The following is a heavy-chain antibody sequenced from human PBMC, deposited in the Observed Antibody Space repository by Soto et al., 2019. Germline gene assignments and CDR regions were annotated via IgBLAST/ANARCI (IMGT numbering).Heavy chain of an antibody. Sequence: GGSLRLSCAASEFTFSTCAMHWVRQAPGKGLEWVAVIWHDGSNDFYADSVKGRFTISRDNSKHTLYLQMNSLRVEDTALYYCARDPPHSGWAFDYWGQGTLVTVSS. V-gene: IGHV3-33*01. J-gene: IGHJ4*02. CDR1: EFTFSTCA. CDR3: ARDPPHSGWAFDY. CDR2: IWHDGSND. D-gene: IGHD6-19*01.